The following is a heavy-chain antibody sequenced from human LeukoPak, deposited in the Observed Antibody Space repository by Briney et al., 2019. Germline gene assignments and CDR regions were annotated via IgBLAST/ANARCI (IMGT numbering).Heavy chain of an antibody. CDR2: IGGSGDST. Sequence: QPGGSLRLSCAASGFTFINYAMSWVRQAPGKGLEWVSGIGGSGDSTHYADSVKGRFTISRDNSKNTLYLHMNSLTDEDTAVYFCAKDRTWEAAPSHFNYWGRGTPVTVSS. CDR1: GFTFINYA. V-gene: IGHV3-23*01. D-gene: IGHD1-26*01. J-gene: IGHJ4*02. CDR3: AKDRTWEAAPSHFNY.